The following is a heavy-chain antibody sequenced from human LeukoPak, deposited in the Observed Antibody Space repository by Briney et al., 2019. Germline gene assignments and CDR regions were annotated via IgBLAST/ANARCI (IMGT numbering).Heavy chain of an antibody. CDR3: AKGSRSARPYYFDY. Sequence: PGGSLRLSCAASGFTFRNYAMSWVRQAPWKGLEWVSAISDTGGSTYYADSVKGRFTISRDNSKITLYLQMNSLRAEDTAIYYCAKGSRSARPYYFDYWGQGTLVTVSS. J-gene: IGHJ4*02. D-gene: IGHD6-6*01. V-gene: IGHV3-23*01. CDR2: ISDTGGST. CDR1: GFTFRNYA.